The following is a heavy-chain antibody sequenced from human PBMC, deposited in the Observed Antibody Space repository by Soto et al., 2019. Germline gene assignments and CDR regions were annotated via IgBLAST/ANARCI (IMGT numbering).Heavy chain of an antibody. V-gene: IGHV1-58*01. J-gene: IGHJ6*02. CDR1: GFTLTSSA. CDR2: IVAVSGNT. D-gene: IGHD3-3*01. CDR3: AADRHTTFGGVSTYYGLGV. Sequence: QMQLVQSGPEVKKPGTSVKVSCKASGFTLTSSAVQWVRQARGQRLEWIGWIVAVSGNTNYAQKFQERVTITRDMSTSTAYMELSSLRYEDTAIYYCAADRHTTFGGVSTYYGLGVWGQGTTVTVSS.